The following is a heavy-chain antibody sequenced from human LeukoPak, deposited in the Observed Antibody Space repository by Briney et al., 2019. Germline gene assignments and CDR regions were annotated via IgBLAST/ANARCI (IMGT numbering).Heavy chain of an antibody. J-gene: IGHJ4*02. D-gene: IGHD6-19*01. CDR2: LYHSGST. V-gene: IGHV4-38-2*02. CDR3: ARGAGGWAGYFDY. CDR1: DYSISSGFY. Sequence: SETLSLTCTVSDYSISSGFYWGWIRPPPGKGLEWIGNLYHSGSTYYNPSLKSRVTISVDTSENQFSLKLTSVSAADTAVYFCARGAGGWAGYFDYWGQGTLVTVSS.